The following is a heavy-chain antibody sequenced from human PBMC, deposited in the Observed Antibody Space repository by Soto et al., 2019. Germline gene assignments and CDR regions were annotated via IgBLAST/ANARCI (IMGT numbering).Heavy chain of an antibody. CDR3: SIPVSSGYYGASDS. CDR2: LYNTGST. Sequence: SETLSLTCTVSGGSVSSGSYYWSWIRQSPGKGLEWIGYLYNTGSTNYNPSLKSRVTISVDTSKNQFSLKLSSVTAADTAVYYCSIPVSSGYYGASDSWGPAPLVTVSS. D-gene: IGHD5-12*01. J-gene: IGHJ5*01. CDR1: GGSVSSGSYY. V-gene: IGHV4-61*01.